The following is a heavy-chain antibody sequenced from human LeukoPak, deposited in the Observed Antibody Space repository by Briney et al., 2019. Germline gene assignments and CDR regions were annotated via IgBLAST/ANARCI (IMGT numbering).Heavy chain of an antibody. J-gene: IGHJ4*02. CDR2: INPNSGGT. D-gene: IGHD3-10*01. Sequence: ASVKVSCKASGGTFSSYAISWVRQAPGQGLEWMGWINPNSGGTNYAQKFQGRVTMTRDTSISTAYMELSSLRSDDTALYYCARVRSKFMVWGGDFDYWGQGTLVTVSS. CDR3: ARVRSKFMVWGGDFDY. CDR1: GGTFSSYA. V-gene: IGHV1-2*02.